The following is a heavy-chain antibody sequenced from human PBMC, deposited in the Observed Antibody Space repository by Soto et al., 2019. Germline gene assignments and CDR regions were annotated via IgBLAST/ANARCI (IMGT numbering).Heavy chain of an antibody. CDR1: GGSISSSNW. D-gene: IGHD6-19*01. CDR3: ARDLGVAVAGPDYYYYYGMDV. V-gene: IGHV4-4*02. Sequence: SETLSLTCAVSGGSISSSNWWSWVRQPPGKGLEWIGEIYHSGSTNYNPSLKSRVTISVDKSKNQFSLKLSSVTAADTAVYYCARDLGVAVAGPDYYYYYGMDVWGQGTTVT. CDR2: IYHSGST. J-gene: IGHJ6*02.